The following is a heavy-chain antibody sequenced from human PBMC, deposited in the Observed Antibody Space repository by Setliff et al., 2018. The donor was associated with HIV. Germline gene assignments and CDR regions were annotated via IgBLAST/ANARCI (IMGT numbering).Heavy chain of an antibody. Sequence: GASVKVSCKASEDTFNSYTIHWVRQTPGQGLEWMGRTIPVLSMSNFALKFQGRGSIFADKSTSTAYLGLNGLTSEDTAIYYCATSFGSGVAPFDNWGQGTWVTVS. CDR1: EDTFNSYT. CDR2: TIPVLSMS. CDR3: ATSFGSGVAPFDN. J-gene: IGHJ4*02. V-gene: IGHV1-69*02. D-gene: IGHD3-10*01.